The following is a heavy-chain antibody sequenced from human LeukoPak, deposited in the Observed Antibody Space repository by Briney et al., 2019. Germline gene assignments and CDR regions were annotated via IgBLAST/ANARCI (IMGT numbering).Heavy chain of an antibody. CDR2: ISSSSSTI. V-gene: IGHV3-48*04. CDR3: ATHYYDSSGFVDF. J-gene: IGHJ4*02. CDR1: GFPFSSYS. D-gene: IGHD3-22*01. Sequence: GGSLRLSCAASGFPFSSYSMNWVRQPPGKGLEWVSYISSSSSTIYYADSVKGRFTMSRDNAKNSLYLQMNSLRAEDTAVYYCATHYYDSSGFVDFWGQGTLVTVSS.